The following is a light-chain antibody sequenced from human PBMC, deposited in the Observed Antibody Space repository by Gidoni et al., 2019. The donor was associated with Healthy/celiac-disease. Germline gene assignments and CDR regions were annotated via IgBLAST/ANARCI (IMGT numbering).Light chain of an antibody. J-gene: IGKJ1*01. CDR1: QSISSW. Sequence: DLQMTQSPSTLSASVGDRVTIPCRASQSISSWFAWYQQKPGKAPNLLNYKASSLESGVPSRFSGSGSGTEFTLTIISLQSDDFATYYCQQYNSEWTFGQGTKVEIK. CDR3: QQYNSEWT. CDR2: KAS. V-gene: IGKV1-5*03.